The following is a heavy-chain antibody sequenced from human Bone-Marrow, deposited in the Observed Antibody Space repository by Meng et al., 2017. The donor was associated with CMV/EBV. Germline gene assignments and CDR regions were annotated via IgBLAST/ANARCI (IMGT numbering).Heavy chain of an antibody. CDR3: ARTYAENEAAAGKDLFDY. V-gene: IGHV1-46*01. J-gene: IGHJ4*02. CDR1: GYTFTSYY. D-gene: IGHD6-13*01. CDR2: INPSGGST. Sequence: ASVKVSCKASGYTFTSYYMHWVRQAPGQGLEWMGIINPSGGSTSYAQKFQGRVTISRDNAKNSLYLQMNSLRAEDTAVYYCARTYAENEAAAGKDLFDYWGQGTLVTVSS.